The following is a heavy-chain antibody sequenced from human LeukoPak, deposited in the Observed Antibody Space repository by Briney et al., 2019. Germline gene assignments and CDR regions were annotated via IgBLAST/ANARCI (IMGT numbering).Heavy chain of an antibody. Sequence: GGSLRLSCAGSGFTFSSYWMHWVRQAPGKGLVWVSRINSDGSTTDYADSVKGRFTISRDNAKNTLYLQMNSLRAEDTAVYYCVTVMVRGAYWGQGTLVTVSS. J-gene: IGHJ4*02. CDR3: VTVMVRGAY. CDR2: INSDGSTT. D-gene: IGHD3-10*01. V-gene: IGHV3-74*01. CDR1: GFTFSSYW.